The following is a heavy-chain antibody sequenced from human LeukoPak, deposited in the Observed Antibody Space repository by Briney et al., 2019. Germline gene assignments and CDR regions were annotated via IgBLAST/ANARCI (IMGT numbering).Heavy chain of an antibody. D-gene: IGHD4-17*01. CDR3: ARGLGATVTTVDAFDI. J-gene: IGHJ3*02. Sequence: ASVKVSCKASGYTFTSYDINWVRQATGQGLEWMGWMNPNSGNTGYAQKVQGRVTMTRNTSISTAYMELSSLRSEDTAVYYCARGLGATVTTVDAFDIWGQGTMVTVSS. CDR2: MNPNSGNT. V-gene: IGHV1-8*01. CDR1: GYTFTSYD.